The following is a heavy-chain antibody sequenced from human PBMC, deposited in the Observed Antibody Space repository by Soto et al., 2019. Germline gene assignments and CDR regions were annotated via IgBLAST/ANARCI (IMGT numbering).Heavy chain of an antibody. CDR2: IWYDGSNK. CDR3: ARDRHPGLPNYYYYGMDV. CDR1: GFTFSSYG. D-gene: IGHD5-18*01. J-gene: IGHJ6*02. Sequence: GGSLRLSCAASGFTFSSYGMHWVRQAPGKGLEWVAVIWYDGSNKYYADSVKGRFTISRDNSKNTLYLQMNSLRAEDTAVYYCARDRHPGLPNYYYYGMDVWGQGTTVTVSS. V-gene: IGHV3-33*01.